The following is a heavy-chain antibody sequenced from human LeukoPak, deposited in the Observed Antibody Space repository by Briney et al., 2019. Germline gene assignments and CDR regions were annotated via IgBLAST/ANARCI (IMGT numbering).Heavy chain of an antibody. CDR1: GFTFSSYW. CDR2: IKQDGSEK. V-gene: IGHV3-7*03. J-gene: IGHJ5*02. D-gene: IGHD5-18*01. Sequence: GGSLRLSCAASGFTFSSYWMSWVRQAPGKGLEWVANIKQDGSEKYYVDSVKGRFTISRDNAKNSLYLQMNSLRAEDTAVNHCARADRDSYGYFNWFDPWGQGTLVTVSS. CDR3: ARADRDSYGYFNWFDP.